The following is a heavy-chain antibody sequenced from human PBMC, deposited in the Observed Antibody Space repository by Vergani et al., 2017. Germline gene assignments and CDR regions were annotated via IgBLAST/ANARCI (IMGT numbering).Heavy chain of an antibody. V-gene: IGHV3-30*03. Sequence: QVQLVESGGGVVQPGRSLRLSCAASGFTFSSYGMHWVRQAPGKGLEWVAVISYDGSNKYYADSVKGRFTISRDNSKNTLYLQMNSLRAEDTAVYYCARDSGRNYDYIWGSYRYPNWFDPWGQGTLVTVSS. J-gene: IGHJ5*02. CDR1: GFTFSSYG. CDR3: ARDSGRNYDYIWGSYRYPNWFDP. CDR2: ISYDGSNK. D-gene: IGHD3-16*02.